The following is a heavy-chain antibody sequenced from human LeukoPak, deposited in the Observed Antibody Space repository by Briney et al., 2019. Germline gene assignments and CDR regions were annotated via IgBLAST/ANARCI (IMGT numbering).Heavy chain of an antibody. V-gene: IGHV3-30*18. J-gene: IGHJ4*02. CDR2: VSYVGSES. D-gene: IGHD5-12*01. CDR3: AKGAIWGQYSGNDFFDY. Sequence: PGGSLRLSCAASGFIFSCYAMHWVRQAPGKGLEWVAVVSYVGSESFYADSVKGRFTISRDNSKNTLYLQMSGLRVEDTAVYYCAKGAIWGQYSGNDFFDYWGQGNLVTVSS. CDR1: GFIFSCYA.